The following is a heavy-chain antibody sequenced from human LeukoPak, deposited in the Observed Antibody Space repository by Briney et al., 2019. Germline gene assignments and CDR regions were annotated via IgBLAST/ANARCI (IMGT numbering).Heavy chain of an antibody. CDR1: GFTFSKSW. J-gene: IGHJ4*02. Sequence: RGSLRLSCAASGFTFSKSWMLWVSQAPGKGLESVSRINTDGTVTTYADSVKGRFTVSRDNADNTMFLQMNSVRDEDTAVYYCATKQWLAPPPDSWGQGTPVTVSS. D-gene: IGHD6-19*01. CDR3: ATKQWLAPPPDS. V-gene: IGHV3-74*01. CDR2: INTDGTVT.